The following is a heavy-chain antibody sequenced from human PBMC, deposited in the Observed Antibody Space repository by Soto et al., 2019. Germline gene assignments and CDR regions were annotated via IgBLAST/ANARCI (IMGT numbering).Heavy chain of an antibody. CDR3: ARASYYYDSSGYYTFDY. J-gene: IGHJ4*02. Sequence: SETLSLTCTVSGGSISSYYWGWIRQPPGKGLEWIGYIYYSGSTNYNPSLKSRVTISVDTSKNQFSLKLSSVTAADTAVYYCARASYYYDSSGYYTFDYWGQGTLVTVSS. CDR2: IYYSGST. CDR1: GGSISSYY. V-gene: IGHV4-59*01. D-gene: IGHD3-22*01.